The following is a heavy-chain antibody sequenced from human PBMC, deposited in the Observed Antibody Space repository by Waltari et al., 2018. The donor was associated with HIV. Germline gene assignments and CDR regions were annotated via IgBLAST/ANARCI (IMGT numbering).Heavy chain of an antibody. D-gene: IGHD3-3*01. CDR1: GRSSRGHS. CDR3: ARGGNGDFLSAYYGRPFDI. V-gene: IGHV4-34*01. CDR2: NNHIGNT. Sequence: QLYQCVAGLLKPSQTLSLTCAFYGRSSRGHSWGWIRQPPGEGLEGIGENNHIGNTNDNPSLKSRLTISVDTSKSQFSQQLSSVTAADTAVYYCARGGNGDFLSAYYGRPFDIWGQGTMVNVSS. J-gene: IGHJ3*02.